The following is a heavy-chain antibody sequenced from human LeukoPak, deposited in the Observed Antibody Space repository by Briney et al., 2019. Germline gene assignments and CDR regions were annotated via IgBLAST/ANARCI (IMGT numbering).Heavy chain of an antibody. J-gene: IGHJ4*02. D-gene: IGHD3-22*01. CDR1: GSSISSYY. CDR3: ARGRYDSSGYYLPPDY. V-gene: IGHV4-4*07. Sequence: SETLSLTCTVSGSSISSYYWSWIRQPAGKGLEWIGRIYTSGSTNYNPSLKSRVTMSVDTSKNQFSLKLSSVTAADTAVYYCARGRYDSSGYYLPPDYWGQGTLVTVSS. CDR2: IYTSGST.